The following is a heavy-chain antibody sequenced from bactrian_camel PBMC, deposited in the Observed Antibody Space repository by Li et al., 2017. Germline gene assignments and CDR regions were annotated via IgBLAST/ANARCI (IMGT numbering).Heavy chain of an antibody. V-gene: IGHV3S53*01. J-gene: IGHJ4*01. D-gene: IGHD2*01. CDR2: VDYDGTT. Sequence: HVQLVESGGGSVQAGGSMRLSCVVSGYTYSTYSMGWFRQAPGKEREGIAYVDYDGTTVYDASVKGRFTISRDKPKNTLYLQMNSLEPEDTAMYYCAADFGPYCSGSYLARRANFEGQGTQVTVS. CDR1: GYTYSTYS.